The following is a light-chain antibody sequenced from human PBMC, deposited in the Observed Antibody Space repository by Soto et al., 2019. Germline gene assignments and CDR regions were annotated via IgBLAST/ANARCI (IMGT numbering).Light chain of an antibody. CDR1: NIGSKS. CDR3: RVWDSSSDHPVV. J-gene: IGLJ2*01. Sequence: SSELTQPPSVSVAPGKTARLTCGGNNIGSKSVHWYQQKPGHDPVLVIYYDNDRPSAIPERFSGSNSGNTATLTISRVEDGDEAADYCRVWDSSSDHPVVFGGGTKLTVL. CDR2: YDN. V-gene: IGLV3-21*04.